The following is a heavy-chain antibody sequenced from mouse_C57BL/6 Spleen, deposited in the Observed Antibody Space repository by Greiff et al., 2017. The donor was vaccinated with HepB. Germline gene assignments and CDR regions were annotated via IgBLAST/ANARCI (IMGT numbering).Heavy chain of an antibody. J-gene: IGHJ2*01. CDR2: IYPGDGDT. Sequence: QVQLQQSGPELVKPGASVKISCKASGYAFSSSWMNWVKQRPGKGLEWIGRIYPGDGDTNYNGKFKGKATLTADKSSSTAYMQLSSLTSEDSAVYFCARSGYGNALDYWGQGTTLTVSS. CDR3: ARSGYGNALDY. CDR1: GYAFSSSW. D-gene: IGHD2-10*02. V-gene: IGHV1-82*01.